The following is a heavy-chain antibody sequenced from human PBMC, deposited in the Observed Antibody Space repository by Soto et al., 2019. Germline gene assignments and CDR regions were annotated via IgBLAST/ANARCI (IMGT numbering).Heavy chain of an antibody. J-gene: IGHJ4*02. CDR1: GNSISGTSSF. CDR2: VYYTGST. CDR3: TRRVRSTGLLDY. D-gene: IGHD4-4*01. Sequence: QLQLRESGPGLVKPSETLSLTCTVSGNSISGTSSFWAWIRQPPGKNLEWIGSVYYTGSTYYNSSPKSRVAISIATSTTPFSFSLNSLTAADTAVYNCTRRVRSTGLLDYWGQGALVTVSS. V-gene: IGHV4-39*01.